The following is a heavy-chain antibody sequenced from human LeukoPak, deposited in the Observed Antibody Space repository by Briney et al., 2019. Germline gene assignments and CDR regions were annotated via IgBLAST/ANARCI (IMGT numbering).Heavy chain of an antibody. D-gene: IGHD5-12*01. V-gene: IGHV4-59*01. CDR3: ARNRVATIYGDFDY. CDR1: GDSISSYY. CDR2: ISYTGSTNYNASSGST. J-gene: IGHJ4*02. Sequence: SETLSLTCTVSGDSISSYYWSWIRQPPGKGLEWIAYISYTGSTNYNASSGSTNYNPSLKSRVTISMDTSKNQFSLNLTSVTAADTAVYYCARNRVATIYGDFDYWGQGTLVTVSS.